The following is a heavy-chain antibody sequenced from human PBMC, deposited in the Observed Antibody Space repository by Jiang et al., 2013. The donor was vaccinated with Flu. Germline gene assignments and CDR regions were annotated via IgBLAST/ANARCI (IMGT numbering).Heavy chain of an antibody. CDR1: GGSISSYY. CDR2: IYYSGST. V-gene: IGHV4-59*08. Sequence: GSGLVKPSETLSLTCTVSGGSISSYYWSWIRQPPGKGLEWIGYIYYSGSTNYNPSLKSRVTISVDTSKNQFSLKLSSVTAADTAVYYCARHGDYYGSGSYGFDYWGQGTLVTVSS. CDR3: ARHGDYYGSGSYGFDY. J-gene: IGHJ4*02. D-gene: IGHD3-10*01.